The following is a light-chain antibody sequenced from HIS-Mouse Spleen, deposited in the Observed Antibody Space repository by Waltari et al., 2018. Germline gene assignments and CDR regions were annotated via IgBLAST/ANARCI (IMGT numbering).Light chain of an antibody. CDR2: QDS. CDR3: QAWDSSTAV. J-gene: IGLJ2*01. CDR1: NLGEKY. Sequence: SYELTQPPSVSVSPGQTASITCSGDNLGEKYAGWYQQNPGQSPVLVIYQDSKRPSGFPERFSGSNSGNTATLTISGTQAMDEADYYCQAWDSSTAVFGGGTKLTVL. V-gene: IGLV3-1*01.